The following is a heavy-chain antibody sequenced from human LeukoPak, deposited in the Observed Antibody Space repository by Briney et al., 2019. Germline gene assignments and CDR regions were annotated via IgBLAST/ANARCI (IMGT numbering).Heavy chain of an antibody. CDR1: GYTSKTYD. CDR2: INPSNGNP. CDR3: ARDTPDGRVTKFDY. J-gene: IGHJ4*02. Sequence: ASVRVSCKSSGYTSKTYDIHELRQAAGQGLEWVGWINPSNGNPTYAQGFTGRFVFSSDTSVSTAFLHISSLQIEDTAVYYCARDTPDGRVTKFDYWGQGTLVTVSS. D-gene: IGHD4-17*01. V-gene: IGHV7-4-1*02.